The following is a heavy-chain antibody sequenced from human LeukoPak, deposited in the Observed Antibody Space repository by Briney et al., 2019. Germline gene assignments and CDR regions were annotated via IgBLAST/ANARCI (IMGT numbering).Heavy chain of an antibody. CDR1: GFTFSDYY. V-gene: IGHV3-11*04. D-gene: IGHD4-23*01. CDR2: ISSSGSTI. J-gene: IGHJ3*02. CDR3: ARDWVYGGNRAFDI. Sequence: PGGSLRLSCAASGFTFSDYYMSWIRQAPGKGLEWVSYISSSGSTIYYADSVKGRLTISRDNAKNSLYLQMNSLRAEDTAVYYCARDWVYGGNRAFDIWGQGTMVTVSS.